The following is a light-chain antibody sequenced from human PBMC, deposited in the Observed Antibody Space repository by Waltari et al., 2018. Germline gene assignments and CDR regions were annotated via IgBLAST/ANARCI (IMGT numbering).Light chain of an antibody. J-gene: IGKJ5*01. Sequence: EIVLTQSPATLSLSPGERATLYCRASQSVSSYLDWYQQNPGQASTLLIYDASHSATGIPARFIGNGSGTDFTLTISSLEPEDFAGYYCQQRSNWPITFGQGTRLEIK. CDR3: QQRSNWPIT. V-gene: IGKV3-11*01. CDR1: QSVSSY. CDR2: DAS.